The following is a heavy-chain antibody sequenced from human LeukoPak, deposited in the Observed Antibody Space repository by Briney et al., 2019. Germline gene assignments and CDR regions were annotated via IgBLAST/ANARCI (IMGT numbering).Heavy chain of an antibody. CDR2: IYYSGST. J-gene: IGHJ5*02. V-gene: IGHV4-59*11. CDR1: GGSISSHY. Sequence: TSETLSLTCTVSGGSISSHYWSWIRQPPGKGLEWIGYIYYSGSTNYNPSLKSRVTISVDTSKNQFSLKLSSVTAADTAVYYCARGRYCSGGSCYEYNWFDPWGQGTLVTVSS. CDR3: ARGRYCSGGSCYEYNWFDP. D-gene: IGHD2-15*01.